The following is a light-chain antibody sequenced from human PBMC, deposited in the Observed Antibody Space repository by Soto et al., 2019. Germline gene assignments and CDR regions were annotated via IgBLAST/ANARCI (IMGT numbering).Light chain of an antibody. Sequence: DIPMTQSPSSLSASVGDRVTITCQASPSISNYLAWYQQKPGKAPKLLIYDDSTLQTGVPYRFSGSGSGTDFTLTISSLQPADVATYYCQKYNSAPLTFGPGTKVDIK. J-gene: IGKJ3*01. CDR2: DDS. CDR1: PSISNY. CDR3: QKYNSAPLT. V-gene: IGKV1-27*01.